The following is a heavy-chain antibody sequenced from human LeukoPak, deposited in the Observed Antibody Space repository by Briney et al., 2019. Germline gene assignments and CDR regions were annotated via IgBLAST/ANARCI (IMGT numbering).Heavy chain of an antibody. D-gene: IGHD3-16*01. CDR1: GYSFTNYW. CDR3: ARHPWGIKVADY. CDR2: IYPGDSDT. V-gene: IGHV5-51*01. J-gene: IGHJ4*02. Sequence: GESLKISCKGSGYSFTNYWIAWVRQMPGKGLEWMGIIYPGDSDTRNSPSFQGQVTFSADKSISTAYLQWGSLKASDTAMYYCARHPWGIKVADYWGQGTLVTVSS.